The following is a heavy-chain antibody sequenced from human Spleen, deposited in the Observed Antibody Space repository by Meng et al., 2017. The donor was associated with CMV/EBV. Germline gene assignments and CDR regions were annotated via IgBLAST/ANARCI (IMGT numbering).Heavy chain of an antibody. CDR1: VGSISSYY. V-gene: IGHV4-4*07. CDR2: IYTSGST. CDR3: ARDRGIRRSGWLFDY. D-gene: IGHD6-19*01. J-gene: IGHJ4*02. Sequence: QVQLQESGPGLGKPPETLSLTRTVPVGSISSYYWSWFRQPAGKGLEWIARIYTSGSTNYNPSLKSRVTMSVDTSKNQFSLKLSSVTAADTAVYYCARDRGIRRSGWLFDYWGQGTLVTVSS.